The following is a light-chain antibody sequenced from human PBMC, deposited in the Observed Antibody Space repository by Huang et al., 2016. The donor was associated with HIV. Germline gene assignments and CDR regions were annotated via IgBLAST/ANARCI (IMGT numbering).Light chain of an antibody. CDR2: GAS. V-gene: IGKV3-15*01. CDR1: QSVSSN. Sequence: EIVMTQSPATLSVSPGERATLSCRASQSVSSNLAWYQQKPGQGPRLLLYGASTRATGIPARFSGSGSGTEFTLTISSLQSEDFAVYYCHQYNNWPPWTFGQGTKVEIK. CDR3: HQYNNWPPWT. J-gene: IGKJ1*01.